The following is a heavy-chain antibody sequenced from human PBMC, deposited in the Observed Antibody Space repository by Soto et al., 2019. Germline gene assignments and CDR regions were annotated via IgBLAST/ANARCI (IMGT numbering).Heavy chain of an antibody. Sequence: QVQLQESGPGLVKPSQTLSLTCTVSGGSISSGGYYWSWIRQHPGKGLEWIGYIYYSGSTYYNPSLKSRVTISVDTSKNQSSLKLSSVTAADTAVYYCARDGMVRGVMSPPDYYYGMDVWGQGTTVTVSS. J-gene: IGHJ6*02. CDR1: GGSISSGGYY. CDR3: ARDGMVRGVMSPPDYYYGMDV. CDR2: IYYSGST. D-gene: IGHD3-10*01. V-gene: IGHV4-31*03.